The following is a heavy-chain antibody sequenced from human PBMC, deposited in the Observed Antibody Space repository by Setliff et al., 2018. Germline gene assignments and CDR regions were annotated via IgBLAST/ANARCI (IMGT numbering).Heavy chain of an antibody. V-gene: IGHV4-34*01. D-gene: IGHD3-10*01. CDR3: ARARFTDY. J-gene: IGHJ4*02. Sequence: SETLSLTCAVYGGSFSGYYWSWIRQPPGKGLEWIGEINHSGSTSYNPSLKSRVTISVDTSKNQFSLKLSSVTAADTAVYYCARARFTDYWGQGTLVTVSS. CDR2: INHSGST. CDR1: GGSFSGYY.